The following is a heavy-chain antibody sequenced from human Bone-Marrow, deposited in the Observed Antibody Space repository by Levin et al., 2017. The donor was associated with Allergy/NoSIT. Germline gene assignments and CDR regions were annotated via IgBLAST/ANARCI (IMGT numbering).Heavy chain of an antibody. CDR2: MSSDGNFK. Sequence: GESLKISCAASEFTFSRYPMHWVRQAPCKGLEWLAVMSSDGNFKSYPDSVKGRFTISRDNSKETLYLQMSSLRPEDKAVYYCARGAGSHPWAVFDYWGQGALVTVSS. CDR3: ARGAGSHPWAVFDY. D-gene: IGHD1-26*01. J-gene: IGHJ4*02. V-gene: IGHV3-30*15. CDR1: EFTFSRYP.